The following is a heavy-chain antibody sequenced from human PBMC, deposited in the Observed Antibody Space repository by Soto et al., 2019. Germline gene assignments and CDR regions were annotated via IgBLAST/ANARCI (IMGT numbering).Heavy chain of an antibody. V-gene: IGHV3-23*01. CDR1: GFTFSSHA. D-gene: IGHD3-9*01. Sequence: GGSLRLSCAASGFTFSSHAMSWVRQAPRKGLEWVSTISGAGGSTYYADSVKGRFTISRDNSKNTLYLQMNSLRAEDTAVYYCVKGRADYDILTGYYAERFDYWGQGTLVTVSS. CDR3: VKGRADYDILTGYYAERFDY. J-gene: IGHJ4*02. CDR2: ISGAGGST.